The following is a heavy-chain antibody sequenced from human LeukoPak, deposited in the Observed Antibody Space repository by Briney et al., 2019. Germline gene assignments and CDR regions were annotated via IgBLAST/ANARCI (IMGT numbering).Heavy chain of an antibody. Sequence: SETLSLTCAVYGGSFSGYYWSWIRQSPGKGLEWIGEINHSGSTNYNPSLKSRVTISVDTSKNQFSLKLSSVTAADTAVYYCASTHYNWNYAIWGQGTMVTVSS. V-gene: IGHV4-34*01. J-gene: IGHJ3*02. D-gene: IGHD1-7*01. CDR1: GGSFSGYY. CDR3: ASTHYNWNYAI. CDR2: INHSGST.